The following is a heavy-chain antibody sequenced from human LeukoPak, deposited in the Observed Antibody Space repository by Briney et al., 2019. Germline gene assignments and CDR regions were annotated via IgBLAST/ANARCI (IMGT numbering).Heavy chain of an antibody. J-gene: IGHJ4*02. D-gene: IGHD3-22*01. CDR2: ISAYNGNT. CDR3: ARDQHYYDSTPTQNFDY. Sequence: ASVKVSCKASGYTFTSYGISWVRQAPGQGLEWMGWISAYNGNTNYAQKLQGRVTMTTDTSTSTAYMELRSLRSDDTAVYYCARDQHYYDSTPTQNFDYWGQGTLVTVSS. CDR1: GYTFTSYG. V-gene: IGHV1-18*01.